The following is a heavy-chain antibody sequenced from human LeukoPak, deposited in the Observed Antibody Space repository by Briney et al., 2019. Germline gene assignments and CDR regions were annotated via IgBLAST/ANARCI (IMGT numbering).Heavy chain of an antibody. CDR2: IYYSGST. Sequence: PSETLSLTCTVSGGSISSSDYYWGWIRQPPGKGLEWIGSIYYSGSTYYNPSLKSRVTISVDTSKNQFSLKLNSVTAAGTAVYYCARRVTWFDPWGQGTLVTVSS. J-gene: IGHJ5*02. CDR1: GGSISSSDYY. CDR3: ARRVTWFDP. V-gene: IGHV4-39*01. D-gene: IGHD2-21*02.